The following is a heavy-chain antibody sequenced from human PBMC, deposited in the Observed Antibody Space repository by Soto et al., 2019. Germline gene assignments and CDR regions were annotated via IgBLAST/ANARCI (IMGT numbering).Heavy chain of an antibody. V-gene: IGHV3-48*02. J-gene: IGHJ4*02. CDR3: AKAGYYGSGILL. Sequence: EVQLVESGGGLVQPGGSLRLSCAASGFTFNSYSMNWVRQAPGKGLEWVSYISSSSSTIYYADSVKGRFTISRDNAKNSLYLQMNSLRDEDTAVYYCAKAGYYGSGILLWGQGTLVTVSS. D-gene: IGHD3-10*01. CDR1: GFTFNSYS. CDR2: ISSSSSTI.